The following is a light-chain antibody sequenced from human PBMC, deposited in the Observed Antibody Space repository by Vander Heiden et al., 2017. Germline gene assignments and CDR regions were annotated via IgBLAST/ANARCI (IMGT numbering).Light chain of an antibody. V-gene: IGKV3-11*01. CDR2: DAS. CDR1: QSVRIY. CDR3: QQLRD. Sequence: DIVLTQSPATLSLSPGERATLSCRASQSVRIYLPGNQRQPGQAPRLLIYDASNGATDIPGRCSGSGSGTDFTLTISSLEPEDFAGYDGQQLRDFGHGTKVDIK. J-gene: IGKJ3*01.